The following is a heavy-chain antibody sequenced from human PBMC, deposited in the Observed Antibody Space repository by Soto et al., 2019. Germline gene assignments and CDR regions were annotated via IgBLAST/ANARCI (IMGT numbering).Heavy chain of an antibody. J-gene: IGHJ4*02. CDR2: ILPVLGTT. CDR3: ARDRALRGFDY. V-gene: IGHV1-69*18. Sequence: QVQLVQSGAEVKKPGSSVKVSCKASGDDFRNNAISWVRQAPGQGLEWMGTILPVLGTTNYAQNFKGRVTVTTDDSAGTAYMELRGLRSDDTAVYYCARDRALRGFDYWGQGTLITVSS. CDR1: GDDFRNNA.